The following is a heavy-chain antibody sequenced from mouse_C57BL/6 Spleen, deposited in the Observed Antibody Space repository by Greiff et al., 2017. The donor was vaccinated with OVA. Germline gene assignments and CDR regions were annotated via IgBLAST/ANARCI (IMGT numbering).Heavy chain of an antibody. J-gene: IGHJ2*01. CDR2: ISNGGGST. V-gene: IGHV5-12*01. D-gene: IGHD4-1*01. Sequence: EVKLVESGGGLVQPGGSLKLSCAASGFTFSDYYMYWVRQTPEKRLEWVAYISNGGGSTYYPDTVKGRFTISRDNAKNTLYLQMSRLKSEDTAMYYCARGTGSYYFDYWGQGTTLTVAS. CDR1: GFTFSDYY. CDR3: ARGTGSYYFDY.